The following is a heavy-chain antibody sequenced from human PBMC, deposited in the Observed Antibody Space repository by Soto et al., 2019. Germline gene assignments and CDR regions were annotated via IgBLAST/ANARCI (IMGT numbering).Heavy chain of an antibody. CDR2: IYWDDDT. J-gene: IGHJ3*01. V-gene: IGHV2-5*02. CDR3: AHAFGGTSWPNDAFDV. D-gene: IGHD3-16*01. Sequence: HITLKESGPTLVKPTQTLTLTCIFSGFSFSSDGVGVGWIRQPPGKTLEWLALIYWDDDTRYRPSLKSRLTITKDSSKNPVVLTMTNMDPLDTATYYCAHAFGGTSWPNDAFDVWCQGTVVTVSS. CDR1: GFSFSSDGVG.